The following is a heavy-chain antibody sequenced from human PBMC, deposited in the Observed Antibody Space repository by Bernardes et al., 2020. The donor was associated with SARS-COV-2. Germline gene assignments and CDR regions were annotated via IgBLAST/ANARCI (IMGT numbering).Heavy chain of an antibody. CDR3: ASTSGGYYYDSSGYYFDY. D-gene: IGHD3-22*01. V-gene: IGHV3-23*01. J-gene: IGHJ4*02. Sequence: GGSLRLSCAASGFSFSSYAMGWVRQAPGKGLEWVSAISYSGISTYYADSVKGRFTISRDNSKNTLYLQMNSLRAEDTAVYYCASTSGGYYYDSSGYYFDYWGQGTLVTVSS. CDR1: GFSFSSYA. CDR2: ISYSGIST.